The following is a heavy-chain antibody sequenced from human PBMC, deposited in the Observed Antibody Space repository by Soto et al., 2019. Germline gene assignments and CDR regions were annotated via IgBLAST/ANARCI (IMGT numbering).Heavy chain of an antibody. Sequence: GGSLRLSCAASGFTFSDYYMSWIRQAPGKGLEWVSYISSSGSTIYYADSVKGRFTISRDNSKNTLYLQMNSLRAEDTAVYYCAKDSFGMITFGGVIVTHDAFDIWGQGTMVTVSS. CDR3: AKDSFGMITFGGVIVTHDAFDI. J-gene: IGHJ3*02. D-gene: IGHD3-16*02. CDR2: ISSSGSTI. CDR1: GFTFSDYY. V-gene: IGHV3-11*01.